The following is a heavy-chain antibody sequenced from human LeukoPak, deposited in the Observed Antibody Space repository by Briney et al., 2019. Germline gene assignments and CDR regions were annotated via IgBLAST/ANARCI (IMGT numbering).Heavy chain of an antibody. CDR3: ARWQRGARRPDY. CDR2: IYYSGST. CDR1: GGPISNVGYY. V-gene: IGHV4-31*03. D-gene: IGHD3-16*01. Sequence: SETLSLTCTVSGGPISNVGYYWSWIRQHPGKGLEWIGYIYYSGSTYSNPSLNSRLIISVDTSKNQFSLNLTSVTAADTAVYFCARWQRGARRPDYWGQGTLVTVSS. J-gene: IGHJ4*02.